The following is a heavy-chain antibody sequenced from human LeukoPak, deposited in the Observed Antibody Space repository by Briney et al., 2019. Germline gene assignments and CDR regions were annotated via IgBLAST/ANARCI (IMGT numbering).Heavy chain of an antibody. Sequence: SVKVSCKASGGTFSSYAISWVRQAPGQGLEWMGGIIPIFGTANCAQKFQGRVTITADKSTSTAYMELSSLRSEDTAVYYCARTRNGEQLVYYFDYWGQGTLVTVSS. CDR3: ARTRNGEQLVYYFDY. J-gene: IGHJ4*02. D-gene: IGHD6-13*01. CDR1: GGTFSSYA. V-gene: IGHV1-69*06. CDR2: IIPIFGTA.